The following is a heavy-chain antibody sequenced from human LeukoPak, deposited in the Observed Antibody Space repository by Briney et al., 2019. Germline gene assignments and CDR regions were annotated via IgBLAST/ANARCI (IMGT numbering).Heavy chain of an antibody. D-gene: IGHD5-24*01. CDR1: GYTFTDHY. CDR2: VNPNSGVA. J-gene: IGHJ4*02. V-gene: IGHV1-2*02. Sequence: ASVKVSCKASGYTFTDHYMHWVRQAPGHGLAWMGWVNPNSGVADSAQTFQGRVTLTRDTSISTAYLEVSRLTSDDTAVYYCARRRVDGYNYYFDFWGQGTLVTVSS. CDR3: ARRRVDGYNYYFDF.